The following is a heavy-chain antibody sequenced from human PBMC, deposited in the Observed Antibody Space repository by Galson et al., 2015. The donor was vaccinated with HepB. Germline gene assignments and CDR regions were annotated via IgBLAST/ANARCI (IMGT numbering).Heavy chain of an antibody. CDR1: GDTFSSYA. D-gene: IGHD3-3*01. V-gene: IGHV1-69*13. CDR3: ASGDVDSTISGVYYHGMDV. Sequence: SVKVSCKASGDTFSSYAISWVRQAPGQGLEWMGGIIPMFGIANYAQKFQGRVTITADESMSAAYMELSRLRSEDTAAYYCASGDVDSTISGVYYHGMDVWGQGTTVTVSS. CDR2: IIPMFGIA. J-gene: IGHJ6*02.